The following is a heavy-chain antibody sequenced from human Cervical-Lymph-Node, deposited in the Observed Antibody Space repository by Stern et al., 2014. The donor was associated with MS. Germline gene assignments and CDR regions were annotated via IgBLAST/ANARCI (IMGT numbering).Heavy chain of an antibody. J-gene: IGHJ6*02. D-gene: IGHD3-3*01. Sequence: MQLVESGAEVKKPGSSVKVSCKASGGTFSSYAISWVRQAPGQGLEWMGGIIPIFGTANYAQKCQGRVTITADESTSTAYMELSSLRSEDTAVYYCARRSTIFGVLDVWGQGTTVTVSS. CDR1: GGTFSSYA. V-gene: IGHV1-69*01. CDR2: IIPIFGTA. CDR3: ARRSTIFGVLDV.